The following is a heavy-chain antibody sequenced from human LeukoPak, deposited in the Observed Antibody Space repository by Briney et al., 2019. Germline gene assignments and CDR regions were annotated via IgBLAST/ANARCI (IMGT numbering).Heavy chain of an antibody. CDR2: IIPMVGVA. D-gene: IGHD4-17*01. CDR3: ARDIRVDYGHYCYGMDV. V-gene: IGHV1-69*04. CDR1: GGTFSSYT. Sequence: SVKVSCKASGGTFSSYTISWVRQAPGQGLERMGRIIPMVGVANYAQKFQGRVTIIADKSTSTAYMELSSLRSEDTAVYYCARDIRVDYGHYCYGMDVWGQGTTVTVSS. J-gene: IGHJ6*02.